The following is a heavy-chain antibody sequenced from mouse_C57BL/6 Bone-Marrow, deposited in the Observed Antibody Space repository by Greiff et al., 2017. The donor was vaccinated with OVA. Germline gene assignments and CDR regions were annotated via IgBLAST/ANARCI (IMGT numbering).Heavy chain of an antibody. CDR3: ARSGGNYGFAWFAY. CDR2: IYPRSGNT. J-gene: IGHJ3*01. V-gene: IGHV1-81*01. D-gene: IGHD2-1*01. CDR1: GYTFTSYG. Sequence: VHLVESGAELARPGASVKLSCKASGYTFTSYGISWVKQRTGQGLEWIGEIYPRSGNTYYNEKFKGKATLTADKSSSTAYMELRSLTSEDSAVYFCARSGGNYGFAWFAYWGQGTLVTVSA.